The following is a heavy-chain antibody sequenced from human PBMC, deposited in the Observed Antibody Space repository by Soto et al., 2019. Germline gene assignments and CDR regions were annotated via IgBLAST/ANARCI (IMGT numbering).Heavy chain of an antibody. J-gene: IGHJ6*02. D-gene: IGHD3-22*01. CDR2: INAGNGNT. CDR3: ARVLYYYDSSGYPTSFYYGMDV. V-gene: IGHV1-3*01. CDR1: GYTFTSYA. Sequence: ASVKVSCKASGYTFTSYAMHWVGQAPGQRLEWMGWINAGNGNTKYSQKFQGRVTITRDTSASTAYMELSSLRSEDTAVYYCARVLYYYDSSGYPTSFYYGMDVWGQGATVTAP.